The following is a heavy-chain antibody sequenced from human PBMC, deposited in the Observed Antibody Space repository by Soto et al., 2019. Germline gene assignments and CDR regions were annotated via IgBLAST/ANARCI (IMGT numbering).Heavy chain of an antibody. D-gene: IGHD2-2*01. CDR2: IIPIFGTA. V-gene: IGHV1-69*13. Sequence: SVKVSCKASGGTFSSYAISWVRQAPGQGLEWMGGIIPIFGTANYAQKFQGRVTITADESTSTAYMELSSLRSEDTAVYYCARDRGGYCSSPSCYVRGHYYGMDVWGQGTTVTFSS. CDR3: ARDRGGYCSSPSCYVRGHYYGMDV. J-gene: IGHJ6*02. CDR1: GGTFSSYA.